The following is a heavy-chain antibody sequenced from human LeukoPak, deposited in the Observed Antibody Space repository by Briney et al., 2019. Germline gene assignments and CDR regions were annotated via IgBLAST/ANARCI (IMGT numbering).Heavy chain of an antibody. V-gene: IGHV3-9*01. CDR1: GFTFDDYA. CDR2: ISWNSGSI. Sequence: PGGSLRLSCAASGFTFDDYAMHWVRQAPGKGLEWVSGISWNSGSIGYADSVKGRFTISRDNAKNSLYLQMNSLRAEDTAVYYCAREHGDYPYWGQGTLVTVSS. D-gene: IGHD4-17*01. CDR3: AREHGDYPY. J-gene: IGHJ4*02.